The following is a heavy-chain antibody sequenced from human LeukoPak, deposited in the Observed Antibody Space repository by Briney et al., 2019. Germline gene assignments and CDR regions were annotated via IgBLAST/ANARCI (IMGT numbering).Heavy chain of an antibody. J-gene: IGHJ6*03. Sequence: PGGSLRLSCAASGFTFDDYGMSWVRQAPGKGLEWVSGINWNGGSTGYADSVKGRFTISRDNAKNSLYLQMNSLRAEDTALYYCAISTAMAKYYYYYMDVWGKGTTVTVSS. CDR3: AISTAMAKYYYYYMDV. CDR2: INWNGGST. V-gene: IGHV3-20*04. D-gene: IGHD5-18*01. CDR1: GFTFDDYG.